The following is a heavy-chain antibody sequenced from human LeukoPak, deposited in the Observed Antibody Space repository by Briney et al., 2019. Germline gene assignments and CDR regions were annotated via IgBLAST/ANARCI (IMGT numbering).Heavy chain of an antibody. CDR2: IYPGDSDT. D-gene: IGHD6-13*01. CDR1: GYSFTSYW. J-gene: IGHJ5*02. CDR3: ARGDTGYSSSWKNWFDL. Sequence: GGSLEISCKGSGYSFTSYWIGWGRQVPGKGLEWMGIIYPGDSDTRYSPSFQGQVTISADKSISTAYLQWSSLKASDTAMYYCARGDTGYSSSWKNWFDLWGQGTLVTVSS. V-gene: IGHV5-51*01.